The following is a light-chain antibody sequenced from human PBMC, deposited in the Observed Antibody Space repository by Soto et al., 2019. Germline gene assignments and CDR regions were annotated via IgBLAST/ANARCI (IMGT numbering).Light chain of an antibody. CDR1: QTVSSS. Sequence: EIVLTQSPATLSLSPGERATLSCRASQTVSSSLDWYQQKPGQAPRLLIYEVSNWATGIPARFSGSGSGADFTLTISSLEPGDFALYYCQQHINWPLTFGGGTKV. J-gene: IGKJ4*01. CDR3: QQHINWPLT. V-gene: IGKV3-11*01. CDR2: EVS.